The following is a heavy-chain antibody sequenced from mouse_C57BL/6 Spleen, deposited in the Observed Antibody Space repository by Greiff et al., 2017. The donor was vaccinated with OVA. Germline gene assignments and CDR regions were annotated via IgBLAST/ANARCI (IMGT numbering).Heavy chain of an antibody. V-gene: IGHV1-82*01. Sequence: QVQLQQSGPELVKPGASVKISCKASGYAFSSSWMNWVKQRPGKGLEWIGRIYPGDGDTNYNGKFKGKATLTADKSSSTAYMQLSRLTSEDSAVYFCARWLLPYYFDYWGQGTTLTVSS. CDR1: GYAFSSSW. J-gene: IGHJ2*01. D-gene: IGHD2-3*01. CDR3: ARWLLPYYFDY. CDR2: IYPGDGDT.